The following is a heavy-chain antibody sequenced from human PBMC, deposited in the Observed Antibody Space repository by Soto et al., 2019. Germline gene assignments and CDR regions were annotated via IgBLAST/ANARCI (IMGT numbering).Heavy chain of an antibody. D-gene: IGHD3-10*01. J-gene: IGHJ6*02. CDR1: SGSISSSSYY. CDR3: GENIYGWGSYEGGVMDV. Sequence: SDTLSLTCNVSSGSISSSSYYWVLIRHPPWKWLDWIGSIYYSWSTYYNPSLKSRVTISVDTSKNQFSLKLSSVTAADTAVYYCGENIYGWGSYEGGVMDVWGQGTTVTV. V-gene: IGHV4-39*01. CDR2: IYYSWST.